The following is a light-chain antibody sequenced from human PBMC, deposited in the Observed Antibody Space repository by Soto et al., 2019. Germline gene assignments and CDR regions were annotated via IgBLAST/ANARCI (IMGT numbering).Light chain of an antibody. CDR2: DVS. CDR3: SSYAGSNNFVV. Sequence: QSVLTQPPSASGSPGQSVTISCTGTSSDVGGYNYVSWYQQHPGKAPKLMIYDVSKRPSGVPDRFSGSKSGNTASLTVSGLQAEDEADYYCSSYAGSNNFVVFGGGTKHTVL. J-gene: IGLJ2*01. V-gene: IGLV2-8*01. CDR1: SSDVGGYNY.